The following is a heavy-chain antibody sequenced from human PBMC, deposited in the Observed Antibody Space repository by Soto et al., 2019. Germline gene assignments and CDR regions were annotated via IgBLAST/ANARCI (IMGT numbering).Heavy chain of an antibody. CDR2: ISAYNGNT. CDR1: GYTFTSYG. J-gene: IGHJ3*02. CDR3: ARGAYIVATPSDAFDI. D-gene: IGHD5-12*01. V-gene: IGHV1-18*01. Sequence: ASVKVSCKASGYTFTSYGISWVRQAPGQGLEWMGWISAYNGNTNYAQKLQGRVTMTTDTSTSTAYMELRSLRSDDTAVYYCARGAYIVATPSDAFDIWGQGTMVTVSS.